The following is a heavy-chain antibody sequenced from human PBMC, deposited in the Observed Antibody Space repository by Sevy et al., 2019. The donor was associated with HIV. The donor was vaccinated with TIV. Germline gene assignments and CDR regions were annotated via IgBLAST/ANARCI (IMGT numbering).Heavy chain of an antibody. D-gene: IGHD3-16*01. CDR1: GFSFSDCP. CDR3: ASRPPNDDYYGPLDH. Sequence: GGSLRLSCSTFGFSFSDCPMSWVRQTPGQGLKWVSTISRGATFIFYDVSAESRFIISRDDAKNSVYLQMNSLEVEDSGVYYCASRPPNDDYYGPLDHWGRGTLVTVSS. V-gene: IGHV3-21*06. J-gene: IGHJ5*02. CDR2: ISRGATFI.